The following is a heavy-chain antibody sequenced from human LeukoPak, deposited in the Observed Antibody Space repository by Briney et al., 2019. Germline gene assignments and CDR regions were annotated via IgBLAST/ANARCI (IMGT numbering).Heavy chain of an antibody. V-gene: IGHV5-10-1*01. CDR3: ASRGLSSCGTPDAFDI. CDR1: GYSSTSYW. Sequence: AESPKIPCSGSGYSSTSYWISWGRHKPRKSLEGMGGVNPRDANTNYSPSLQGHVTISADTSINTVYLQLSSLKAPDTAMYYCASRGLSSCGTPDAFDIWGQGTMVTVSS. J-gene: IGHJ3*02. CDR2: VNPRDANT. D-gene: IGHD5-18*01.